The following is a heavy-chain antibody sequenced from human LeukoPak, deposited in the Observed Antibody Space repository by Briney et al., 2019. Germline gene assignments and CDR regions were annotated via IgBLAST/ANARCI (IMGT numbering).Heavy chain of an antibody. D-gene: IGHD3-10*01. CDR1: GFTFSSYS. CDR3: ARVHGSGNFDY. J-gene: IGHJ4*02. CDR2: ISSSSSTI. Sequence: GGSLRLSCAASGFTFSSYSMNWVRQAPGKGLEWVSYISSSSSTIYYADSVKGRFTISRDDAKNSLYLQMNSLRAEDTAVYYCARVHGSGNFDYWGQGTLVTVSS. V-gene: IGHV3-48*01.